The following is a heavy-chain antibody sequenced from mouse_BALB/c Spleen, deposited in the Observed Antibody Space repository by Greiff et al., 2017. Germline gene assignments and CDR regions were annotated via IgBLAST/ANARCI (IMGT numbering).Heavy chain of an antibody. CDR1: GFTFTDYY. V-gene: IGHV7-3*02. CDR2: IRNKANGYTT. CDR3: ARASLTTATGTWFAY. J-gene: IGHJ3*01. D-gene: IGHD1-2*01. Sequence: EVKLVESGGGLVQPGGSLRLSCATSGFTFTDYYMSWVRQPPGKALEWLGFIRNKANGYTTEYSASVKGRFTISRDNYQSILYLQMNTLRAEDSATYYCARASLTTATGTWFAYWGQGTLVTVSA.